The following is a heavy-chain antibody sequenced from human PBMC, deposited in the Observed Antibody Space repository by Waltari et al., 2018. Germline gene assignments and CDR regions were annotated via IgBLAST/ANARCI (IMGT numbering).Heavy chain of an antibody. J-gene: IGHJ4*02. V-gene: IGHV4-38-2*01. CDR2: IYHSGGT. Sequence: QVQLQESGPGLVKPSETLSLTCAVSGYSISSGYYWGWIRQPPGKGLEWIGSIYHSGGTYYHPSLKSRVTISVDTSKNQFSLKLSSVTAADTAVYYCARLFLAAAYLDYWGQGTLVTVSS. CDR3: ARLFLAAAYLDY. CDR1: GYSISSGYY. D-gene: IGHD6-13*01.